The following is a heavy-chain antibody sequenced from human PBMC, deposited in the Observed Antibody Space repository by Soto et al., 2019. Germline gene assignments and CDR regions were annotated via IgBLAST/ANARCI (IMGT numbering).Heavy chain of an antibody. Sequence: LSLTCTVSGGSISSSSYYWGWIRQPSGKGLEWIGSFFYIGSPYYTPSLKSRVTFSVDTSKNHFSLKLSSLTAADTAVYYCASSYGDYVSYWGQGTLVTVSS. CDR1: GGSISSSSYY. CDR2: FFYIGSP. D-gene: IGHD4-17*01. CDR3: ASSYGDYVSY. J-gene: IGHJ4*02. V-gene: IGHV4-39*01.